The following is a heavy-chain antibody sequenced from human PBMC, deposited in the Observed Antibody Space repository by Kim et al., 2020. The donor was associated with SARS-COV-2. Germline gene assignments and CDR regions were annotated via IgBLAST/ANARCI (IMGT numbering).Heavy chain of an antibody. J-gene: IGHJ6*02. Sequence: GRFTISRDNAKNSLYLQMNSLRAEDTAVYYCARSYLAAAGNGYDYYGMDVWGQGTTVTVSS. D-gene: IGHD6-13*01. CDR3: ARSYLAAAGNGYDYYGMDV. V-gene: IGHV3-11*06.